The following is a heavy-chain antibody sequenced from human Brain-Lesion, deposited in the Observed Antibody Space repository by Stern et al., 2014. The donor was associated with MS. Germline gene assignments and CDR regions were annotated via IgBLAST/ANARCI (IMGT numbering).Heavy chain of an antibody. V-gene: IGHV4-61*02. CDR1: GGSISSGGYY. CDR2: IFNSGST. J-gene: IGHJ6*02. D-gene: IGHD2-2*01. Sequence: QVQLQQSGPGLVKPSQTLSLSCTVSGGSISSGGYYWSWIRQPAGKGLEWIGRIFNSGSTRYNPPLQSRGTLSIDTPKTQFSLRLTSMTAADTAVYYCARGRVVPGFQYYATDVWGQGTTVIVSS. CDR3: ARGRVVPGFQYYATDV.